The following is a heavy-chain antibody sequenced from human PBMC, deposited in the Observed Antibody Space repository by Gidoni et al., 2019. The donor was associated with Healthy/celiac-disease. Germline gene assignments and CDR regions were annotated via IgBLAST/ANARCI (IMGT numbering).Heavy chain of an antibody. V-gene: IGHV4-39*01. D-gene: IGHD2-2*02. CDR3: ARTIYGNFDY. Sequence: QLQLQESGPGLVKPSGTLSLTCTVSGGSISSRSYYWGWIRQPPGKGLEWIGSIYYSGSTYYNPSLKSRVTISVDTSKNQFSLKLSSVTAADTAVYYCARTIYGNFDYWGQGTLVTVSS. J-gene: IGHJ4*02. CDR2: IYYSGST. CDR1: GGSISSRSYY.